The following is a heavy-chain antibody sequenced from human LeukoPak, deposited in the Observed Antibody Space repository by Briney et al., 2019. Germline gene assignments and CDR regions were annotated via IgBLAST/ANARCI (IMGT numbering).Heavy chain of an antibody. J-gene: IGHJ4*02. V-gene: IGHV3-53*01. CDR1: GFTFSSNY. D-gene: IGHD3/OR15-3a*01. Sequence: GGSQRLSCAASGFTFSSNYMSWVRQAPGMGLEWVSVIYSGGTTYYADSVKGRFTISRDNSKNMLYLQMNSLRAEDTAVYYCAREPGTDYRKYYFDYWGQGTLVTVSS. CDR3: AREPGTDYRKYYFDY. CDR2: IYSGGTT.